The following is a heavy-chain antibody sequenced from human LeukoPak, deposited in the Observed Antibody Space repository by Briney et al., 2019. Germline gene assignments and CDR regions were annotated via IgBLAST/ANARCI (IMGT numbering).Heavy chain of an antibody. J-gene: IGHJ4*02. CDR2: ISGSGGST. Sequence: GGSLRLSCAASGFTFSSYAMSWVRQAPGKGLEWVSAISGSGGSTYYADSVKGRFTISRDNSKNTLYVQMNSLRAEDTAVYYCAKDVGPWVSAHWGDSWGRGTLVTVSS. V-gene: IGHV3-23*01. D-gene: IGHD7-27*01. CDR3: AKDVGPWVSAHWGDS. CDR1: GFTFSSYA.